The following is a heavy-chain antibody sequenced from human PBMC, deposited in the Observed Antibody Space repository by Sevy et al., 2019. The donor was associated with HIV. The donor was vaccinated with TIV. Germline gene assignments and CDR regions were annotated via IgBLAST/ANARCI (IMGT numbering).Heavy chain of an antibody. CDR2: ISNDGSDK. CDR1: GFIFNRHG. Sequence: GGSLRLSCGASGFIFNRHGMHWVRQAPGKGLEWVAVISNDGSDKQYADSVKGRFTISRDNSRDTLYLQMNNLRVEDTAVYYCAGALYDSSGSFDALDIWGQGTMVTVSS. J-gene: IGHJ3*02. CDR3: AGALYDSSGSFDALDI. D-gene: IGHD3-22*01. V-gene: IGHV3-30*03.